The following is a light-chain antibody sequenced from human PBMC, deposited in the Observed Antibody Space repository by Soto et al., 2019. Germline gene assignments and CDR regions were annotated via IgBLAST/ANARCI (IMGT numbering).Light chain of an antibody. CDR3: QQYNNWPRP. CDR1: QSVRSN. V-gene: IGKV3-15*01. Sequence: EIVMTQSPATLSVSPGERATLSCRASQSVRSNLAWYQQKPGQAPRLLIYGASTRATGIPARFSGSGSGTEFTLTISSLQSEDFAVYYCQQYNNWPRPFGQGTKVEIK. CDR2: GAS. J-gene: IGKJ1*01.